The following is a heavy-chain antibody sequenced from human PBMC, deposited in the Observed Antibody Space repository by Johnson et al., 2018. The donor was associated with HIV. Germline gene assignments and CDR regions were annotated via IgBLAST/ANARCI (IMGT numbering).Heavy chain of an antibody. CDR3: ASLPGDAFDI. V-gene: IGHV3-23*04. Sequence: VQLVESGGGVVRPGGSLRLSCAASGFTFDDYGMSWVRQAPGKGLEWVSAISGSGGSTYYADSVKGRFTISRDNSKNTLYLQMNSLRAEDTAVYYCASLPGDAFDIWGQGTMVTVSS. CDR1: GFTFDDYG. CDR2: ISGSGGST. J-gene: IGHJ3*02. D-gene: IGHD2-2*01.